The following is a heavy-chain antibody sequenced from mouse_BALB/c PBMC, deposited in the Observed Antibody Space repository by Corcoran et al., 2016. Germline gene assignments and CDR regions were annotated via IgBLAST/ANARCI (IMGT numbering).Heavy chain of an antibody. D-gene: IGHD1-1*01. J-gene: IGHJ4*01. CDR1: GFNIKDTY. CDR2: INPYNDGT. V-gene: IGHV14-3*02. Sequence: EVQLQQSGAELVKPGASVKLSCTASGFNIKDTYMHWVKQRPEQGLEWIGYINPYNDGTKYNEKFKGKATLTSDKSSSTAYMELSSLTSEDSAVYYCARWILRSAMDYWGQGTSVTVSS. CDR3: ARWILRSAMDY.